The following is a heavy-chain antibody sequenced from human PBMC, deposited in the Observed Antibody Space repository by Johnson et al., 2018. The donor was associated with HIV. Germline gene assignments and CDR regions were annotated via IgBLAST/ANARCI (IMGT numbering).Heavy chain of an antibody. CDR3: AREKWLQLGAFDI. D-gene: IGHD5-12*01. CDR1: GFTFSDYY. V-gene: IGHV3-11*04. CDR2: ISSSGNIK. Sequence: QVQLVESGGGLVKPGGSLRLSCAASGFTFSDYYVSWIRQAPGQGLEWISYISSSGNIKYYTDSVKGRFTISRDNTKNTLFLQMNSLRVEETAVYYCAREKWLQLGAFDIWGQGTMVTVSS. J-gene: IGHJ3*02.